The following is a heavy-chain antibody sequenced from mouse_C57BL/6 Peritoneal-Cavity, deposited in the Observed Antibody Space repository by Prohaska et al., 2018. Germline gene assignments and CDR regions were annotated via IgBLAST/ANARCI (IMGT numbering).Heavy chain of an antibody. J-gene: IGHJ4*01. V-gene: IGHV10-1*01. D-gene: IGHD1-1*01. CDR3: GRGGSAYAMDY. CDR2: IRSKSNIYAT. Sequence: EVQLVESGGGLVQPKGSLKLSCAASGFSFNTYAMNWVRQAPGKGLEWVARIRSKSNIYATYYADSVKDRFTISRDDAESMLYLQMNNLKTDDTAMYYCGRGGSAYAMDYWGQGTSVTVSS. CDR1: GFSFNTYA.